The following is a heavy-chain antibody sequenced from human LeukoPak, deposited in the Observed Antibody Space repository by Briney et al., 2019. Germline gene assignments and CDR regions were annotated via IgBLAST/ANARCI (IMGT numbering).Heavy chain of an antibody. CDR3: AKDPFYYDSSGPPY. CDR1: GFTFSSYA. CDR2: ISGSGGNT. V-gene: IGHV3-23*01. Sequence: PGGSLRLSCAASGFTFSSYAMSWVRQAPGKGLEWVSAISGSGGNTYDADSVKGRFTISRDNTKNTLYLQMNSLRAEDTAVYYCAKDPFYYDSSGPPYWGQGTLVTVSS. J-gene: IGHJ4*02. D-gene: IGHD3-22*01.